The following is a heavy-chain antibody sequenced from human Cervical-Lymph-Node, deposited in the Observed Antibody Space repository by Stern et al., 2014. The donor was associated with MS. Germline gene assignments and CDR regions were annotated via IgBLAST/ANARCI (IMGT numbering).Heavy chain of an antibody. Sequence: EVQLVESGPEVKRPGESLKISCQASGYTFTSYWIGGERQMPGKGLEGIAIIFPGGSDIRYSPSFQGQVTISADKSSSTAYLQWNNLKASDTAIYYCARQRYFDYWGQGTLVTVSS. V-gene: IGHV5-51*01. CDR1: GYTFTSYW. CDR3: ARQRYFDY. J-gene: IGHJ4*02. CDR2: IFPGGSDI.